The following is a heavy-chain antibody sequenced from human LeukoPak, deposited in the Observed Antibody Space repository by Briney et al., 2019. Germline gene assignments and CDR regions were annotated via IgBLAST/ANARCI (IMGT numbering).Heavy chain of an antibody. J-gene: IGHJ4*02. V-gene: IGHV3-53*01. D-gene: IGHD6-13*01. CDR3: ARDGQYSSRHDY. CDR1: GFTVSSNY. CDR2: IYSGGST. Sequence: GGSLRLSCAASGFTVSSNYMSWVRQAPGKGLEWVSVIYSGGSTYYADSVKGRFTISRDNSKNSLYLQMNSLRAEDTAVYYCARDGQYSSRHDYWGQGTLVTVSS.